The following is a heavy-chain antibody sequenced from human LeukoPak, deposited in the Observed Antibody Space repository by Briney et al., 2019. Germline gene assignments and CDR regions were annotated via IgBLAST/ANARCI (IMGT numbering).Heavy chain of an antibody. Sequence: PGGSLRLSCAASGFTFSSYAMHWVRQAPGKGLEWVAVISYDGSNKYYADSVEGRFTISRDNSKSTLFLQMNSLRAEDTAVYYCAKDATQYYYGSGSSSAAFYFDYWGQGALVTVSS. CDR2: ISYDGSNK. V-gene: IGHV3-30*04. CDR1: GFTFSSYA. CDR3: AKDATQYYYGSGSSSAAFYFDY. J-gene: IGHJ4*02. D-gene: IGHD3-10*01.